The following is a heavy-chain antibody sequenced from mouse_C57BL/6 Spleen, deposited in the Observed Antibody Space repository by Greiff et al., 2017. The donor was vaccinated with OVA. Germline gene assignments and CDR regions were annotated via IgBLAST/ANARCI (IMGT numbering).Heavy chain of an antibody. CDR3: ARVIYYYGSSYEDY. V-gene: IGHV3-6*01. D-gene: IGHD1-1*01. J-gene: IGHJ2*01. CDR1: GYSITSGYY. CDR2: ISYDGSN. Sequence: EVQVVESGPGLVKPSQSLSLTCSVTGYSITSGYYWNWIRQFPGNKLEWMGYISYDGSNNYNPSLKNRISITRDTSKNQFFLKLNSVTTEDTATYYCARVIYYYGSSYEDYWGQGTTLTVSA.